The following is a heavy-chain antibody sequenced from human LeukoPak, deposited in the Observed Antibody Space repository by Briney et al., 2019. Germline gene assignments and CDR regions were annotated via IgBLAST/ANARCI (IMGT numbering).Heavy chain of an antibody. V-gene: IGHV1-24*01. CDR2: FDPEDGEA. CDR1: GYTFTGYY. Sequence: ASVKVSCKASGYTFTGYYMHWVRQAPGKGLEWMGGFDPEDGEAIYAQKFQGRVTMTEDTSTDTAYMELSSLRSEDTAVYYCATGRTRYCSSTSCYTRWFDPWGQGTLVTVSS. D-gene: IGHD2-2*02. J-gene: IGHJ5*02. CDR3: ATGRTRYCSSTSCYTRWFDP.